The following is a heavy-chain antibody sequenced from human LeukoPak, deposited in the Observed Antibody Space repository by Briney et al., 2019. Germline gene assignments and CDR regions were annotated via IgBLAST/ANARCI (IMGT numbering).Heavy chain of an antibody. V-gene: IGHV4-59*01. CDR2: IYYSGST. CDR1: GGSISSYY. J-gene: IGHJ6*03. Sequence: PSETLSLTCTVSGGSISSYYWSWIRQPPGKGLEWIGYIYYSGSTNYNPSLKSRVTISVDTSKNQFSLKLSSVTAADTAVYYCARGGSGSYYRVYYYYMDVWGKGTTVTISS. CDR3: ARGGSGSYYRVYYYYMDV. D-gene: IGHD1-26*01.